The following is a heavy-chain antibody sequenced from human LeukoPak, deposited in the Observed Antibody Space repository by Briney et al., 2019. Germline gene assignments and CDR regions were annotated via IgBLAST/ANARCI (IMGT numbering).Heavy chain of an antibody. CDR2: IYHSGST. CDR1: GGSISSGGYS. J-gene: IGHJ4*02. D-gene: IGHD3-22*01. CDR3: ASFLTYYYDSSDYSGYFDY. Sequence: SETLSLTCAVSGGSISSGGYSWSRIRQPPGKGLEWIRCIYHSGSTYYNPSLKSRVTISVDKSKNQFSLKLSSVTAADTAVYYCASFLTYYYDSSDYSGYFDYWGQGTLVTVSS. V-gene: IGHV4-30-2*01.